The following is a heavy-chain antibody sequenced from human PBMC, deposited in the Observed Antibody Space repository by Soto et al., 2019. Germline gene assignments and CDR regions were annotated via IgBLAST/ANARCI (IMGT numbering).Heavy chain of an antibody. D-gene: IGHD2-21*01. CDR1: GYSFTSYW. Sequence: GESLKISCKGSGYSFTSYWIGWVRQMPGKGLEWMGIIYPGDSDTRYSPSFQGQVTISADKSISTAYLQWSSRKASDAAMYYCARLPCGGECLWVYCGMGVWGQGTTVSV. CDR3: ARLPCGGECLWVYCGMGV. CDR2: IYPGDSDT. J-gene: IGHJ6*02. V-gene: IGHV5-51*01.